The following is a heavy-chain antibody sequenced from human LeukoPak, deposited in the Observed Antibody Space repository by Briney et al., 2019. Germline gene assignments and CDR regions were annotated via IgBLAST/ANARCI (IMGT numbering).Heavy chain of an antibody. D-gene: IGHD2-2*01. J-gene: IGHJ5*02. CDR2: IYYSGST. CDR3: ARGPVFPGYCSSTSCHNWFDP. Sequence: SETLSLTCTVSGGSISSSSNYWGWIRQPPGKGLEWIGSIYYSGSTYYNPSLKSRVTISVDTSNNQFSLKLSSVTAADTAVYYCARGPVFPGYCSSTSCHNWFDPWGQGTLVTVSS. V-gene: IGHV4-39*01. CDR1: GGSISSSSNY.